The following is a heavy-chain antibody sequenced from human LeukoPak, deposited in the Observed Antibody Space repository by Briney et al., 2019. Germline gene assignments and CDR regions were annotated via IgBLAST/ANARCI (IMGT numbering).Heavy chain of an antibody. Sequence: PGGSLRLSCAASGFTFSTYTMNWVRQAPGKGLEWVSSITSSSSYIYYADSVKGRFTISRDNARNSLFLQMNSLRVEDTAVYYCARHVVAVGFDYWGQGTLVTVSS. D-gene: IGHD3-22*01. V-gene: IGHV3-21*01. J-gene: IGHJ4*02. CDR1: GFTFSTYT. CDR3: ARHVVAVGFDY. CDR2: ITSSSSYI.